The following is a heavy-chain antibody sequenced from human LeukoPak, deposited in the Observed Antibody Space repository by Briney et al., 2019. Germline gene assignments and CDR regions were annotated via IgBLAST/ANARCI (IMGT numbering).Heavy chain of an antibody. J-gene: IGHJ4*02. CDR2: ISAYNGHR. D-gene: IGHD2-21*01. CDR3: ARDQGGGNCDF. CDR1: GYTFATYG. V-gene: IGHV1-18*01. Sequence: GASVRVSCKASGYTFATYGFIWVRQAPGQGLEWMGWISAYNGHRTYAQNFQGRVSMTTDSSTNTAYMELRSLRPDDTAVYYCARDQGGGNCDFWGQGSLVTVSS.